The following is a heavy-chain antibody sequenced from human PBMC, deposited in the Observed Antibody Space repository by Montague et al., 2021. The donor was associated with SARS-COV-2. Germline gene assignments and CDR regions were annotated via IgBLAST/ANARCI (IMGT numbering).Heavy chain of an antibody. J-gene: IGHJ3*02. CDR3: ARIWGATRGDAFDM. CDR2: IDWDDDK. CDR1: GFSLSTSGMC. Sequence: PALVKPTQTLTLTCTFSGFSLSTSGMCVSWIRQPPGKALEWLALIDWDDDKYYSTSLKTRLTISKDTSKNQVVLTMTNMDPADTATYYCARIWGATRGDAFDMWGQGTMVTVSS. V-gene: IGHV2-70*01. D-gene: IGHD1-26*01.